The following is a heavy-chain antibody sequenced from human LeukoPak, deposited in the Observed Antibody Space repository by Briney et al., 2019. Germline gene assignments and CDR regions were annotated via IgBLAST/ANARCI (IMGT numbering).Heavy chain of an antibody. CDR3: ARGEIVVVPAATNWAYHFDY. J-gene: IGHJ4*02. CDR1: GGSISSGGYY. D-gene: IGHD2-2*01. CDR2: IYYSGST. V-gene: IGHV4-31*03. Sequence: PSETLSLTCTVSGGSISSGGYYWRWIRQHPGKGLEWIGYIYYSGSTYYNPSLKSRVTISVDTSKNQFSLKLSSVTAADTAVYYCARGEIVVVPAATNWAYHFDYWGQGTLVTVSS.